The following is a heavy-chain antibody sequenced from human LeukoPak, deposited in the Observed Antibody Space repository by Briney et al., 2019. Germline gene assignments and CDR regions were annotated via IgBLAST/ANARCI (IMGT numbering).Heavy chain of an antibody. CDR3: ARTPYCGSGSPYFDY. J-gene: IGHJ4*01. Sequence: GGSLRLSCAASGFSFSTYEMNWVRQAPGKGPEWLSYIGGTDDTIYYADSVKGRFTISRDNAENSLYLQMHSLRAEDTAIYYCARTPYCGSGSPYFDYWGQGTLVTVSS. CDR2: IGGTDDTI. V-gene: IGHV3-48*03. D-gene: IGHD3-10*01. CDR1: GFSFSTYE.